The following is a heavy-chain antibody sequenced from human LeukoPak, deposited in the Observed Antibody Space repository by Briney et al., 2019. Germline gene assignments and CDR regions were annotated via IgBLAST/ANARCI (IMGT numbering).Heavy chain of an antibody. CDR1: GGSISSSNW. CDR2: IYHSGST. V-gene: IGHV4-4*02. J-gene: IGHJ4*02. D-gene: IGHD3-10*01. Sequence: PSETLSLTCAVSGGSISSSNWWGWVRQPPGKGLEWIGEIYHSGSTNYNPSLKSRVTISVDKSKNQFSLKLSSVTAADTAVYYCARRGGYYGSGSSDYWGQGTLVTVSS. CDR3: ARRGGYYGSGSSDY.